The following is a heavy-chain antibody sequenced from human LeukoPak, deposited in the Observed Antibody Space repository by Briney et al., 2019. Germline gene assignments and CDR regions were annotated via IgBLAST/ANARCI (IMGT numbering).Heavy chain of an antibody. J-gene: IGHJ6*02. Sequence: PGGSLRLSCAASGFTFSSYWMSWVRQAPGKGLEWVANIKQDGSEKYYVDSVKGRFTISRGNAKNSLYLQMNSLRAEDTAVYYCARYGTRDYYYGMDVWGQGTTVTVSS. CDR2: IKQDGSEK. CDR3: ARYGTRDYYYGMDV. D-gene: IGHD2-2*01. CDR1: GFTFSSYW. V-gene: IGHV3-7*01.